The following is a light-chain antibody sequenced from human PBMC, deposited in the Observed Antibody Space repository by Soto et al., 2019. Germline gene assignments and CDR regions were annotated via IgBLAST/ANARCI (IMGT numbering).Light chain of an antibody. J-gene: IGKJ4*01. CDR2: DAS. CDR3: LQRIIWLT. CDR1: QSVSSY. V-gene: IGKV3-11*01. Sequence: NILSKSPATLSLSKKERSTLSCRASQSVSSYLAWYQQKPGQAPRLLIYDASHRATGIPARFSGSGSGTDFTLTISSLEPEDIAVCYCLQRIIWLTFGGGTMV.